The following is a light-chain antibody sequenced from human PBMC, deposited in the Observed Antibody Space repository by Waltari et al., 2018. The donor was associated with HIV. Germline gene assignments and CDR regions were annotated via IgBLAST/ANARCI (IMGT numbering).Light chain of an antibody. CDR1: NSDVGNYYL. CDR3: CSYASSTTYV. V-gene: IGLV2-23*02. CDR2: EVN. Sequence: QSALTQPASVSGSPGQSITISCTGTNSDVGNYYLVSWYQQHPGKAPKLMIYEVNKRPSGISDRFAGSKSDNTASLTISGFQAEDEADYYCCSYASSTTYVFGTGTKITVL. J-gene: IGLJ1*01.